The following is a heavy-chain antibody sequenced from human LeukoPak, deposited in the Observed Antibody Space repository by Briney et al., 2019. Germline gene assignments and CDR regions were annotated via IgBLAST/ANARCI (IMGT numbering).Heavy chain of an antibody. J-gene: IGHJ5*02. CDR3: ARGCCGTGITMVRGVITSGFAGNWFDP. Sequence: KPSETLSLTCAVYGGSFSGYYWSWIRQPPGKGLEWIGEINHSGSTNYNPSLKSRVTISVDTSKNQFSLKLSSVTAADTAVYYCARGCCGTGITMVRGVITSGFAGNWFDPWGQGTLVTVSS. V-gene: IGHV4-34*01. CDR2: INHSGST. CDR1: GGSFSGYY. D-gene: IGHD3-10*01.